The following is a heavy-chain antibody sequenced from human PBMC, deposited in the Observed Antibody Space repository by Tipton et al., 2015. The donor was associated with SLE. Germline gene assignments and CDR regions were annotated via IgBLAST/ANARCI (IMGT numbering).Heavy chain of an antibody. CDR2: ILHSGSS. CDR3: AKGRARWSYYYYLYFDV. CDR1: GYSISSDYY. J-gene: IGHJ6*03. D-gene: IGHD6-13*01. Sequence: TLSLTCTVSGYSISSDYYWTWIRQPPGKGLEWIGEILHSGSSNYNPSLKSRVTMSMDTSKNQFSLKLSSVTAADTAIYYCAKGRARWSYYYYLYFDVWGKGTTVTVSS. V-gene: IGHV4-38-2*02.